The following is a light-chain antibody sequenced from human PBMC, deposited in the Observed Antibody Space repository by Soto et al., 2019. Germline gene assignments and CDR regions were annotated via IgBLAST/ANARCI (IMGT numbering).Light chain of an antibody. Sequence: QSALTQPASVSGSPGQSITICCSGTSSDVGGYNYVSWYQQLPGKAPKLMIYEVSNRPSGVSARFSGSRSGNTASLSISGLQAEDEADYHCTSYTTSSTYVFGTGTKVTVL. V-gene: IGLV2-14*01. CDR1: SSDVGGYNY. CDR3: TSYTTSSTYV. CDR2: EVS. J-gene: IGLJ1*01.